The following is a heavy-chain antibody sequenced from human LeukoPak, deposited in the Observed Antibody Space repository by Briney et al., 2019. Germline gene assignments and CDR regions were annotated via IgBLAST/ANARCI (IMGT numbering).Heavy chain of an antibody. D-gene: IGHD5-12*01. CDR3: ARHTVGSSGYASPFFDS. Sequence: GGSLRPSCAASGFTFTDYYMSWIRQAPGKGLEWVSFISGLSSYTNYADSVKGRFTISRDNAKNSLYLQVNSLRAEDTAVYYCARHTVGSSGYASPFFDSWGQGTLVTVSS. J-gene: IGHJ4*02. CDR2: ISGLSSYT. V-gene: IGHV3-11*03. CDR1: GFTFTDYY.